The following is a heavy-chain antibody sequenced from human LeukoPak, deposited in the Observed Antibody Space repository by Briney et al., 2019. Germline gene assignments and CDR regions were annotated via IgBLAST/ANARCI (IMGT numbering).Heavy chain of an antibody. V-gene: IGHV4-61*02. CDR3: ARGKGAYQLLDYFDY. CDR1: GGSISSGSYY. Sequence: SQTLSLTCTVSGGSISSGSYYWSWIRQPAGKGLEWIGRIYTSGSTNYNPSLKSRVTISVDTSKNQFSLKLSSVTAADTAVYYCARGKGAYQLLDYFDYWGQGTLVTVSS. J-gene: IGHJ4*02. D-gene: IGHD2-2*01. CDR2: IYTSGST.